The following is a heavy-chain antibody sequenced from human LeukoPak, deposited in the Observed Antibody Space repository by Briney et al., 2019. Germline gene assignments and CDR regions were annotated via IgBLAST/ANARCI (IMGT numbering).Heavy chain of an antibody. CDR3: ARRLGAAAGVDAFDI. J-gene: IGHJ3*02. D-gene: IGHD6-13*01. Sequence: PSETLSLTCTVSGYSISSGYYWGWIRQPPGKGLEWIGSIYYSGSTYYNPSLKSRVTISVDTSKNQFSLKLSSVTAADTAVYYCARRLGAAAGVDAFDIWGQGTMVTVSS. V-gene: IGHV4-38-2*02. CDR1: GYSISSGYY. CDR2: IYYSGST.